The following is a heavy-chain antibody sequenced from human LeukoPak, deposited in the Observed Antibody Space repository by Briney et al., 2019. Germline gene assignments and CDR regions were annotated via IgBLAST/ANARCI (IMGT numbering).Heavy chain of an antibody. CDR2: ISAYNGDT. D-gene: IGHD1-26*01. V-gene: IGHV1-18*01. CDR1: GYTFTSFG. Sequence: GASVKVSGKTSGYTFTSFGVSWVRQAPGQGLEWMGWISAYNGDTNYAQKLQGRVTMTTDTSTSTAYMELRSLRSDDTAVYYCARVGATVIDYWGQGTLVTVSS. CDR3: ARVGATVIDY. J-gene: IGHJ4*02.